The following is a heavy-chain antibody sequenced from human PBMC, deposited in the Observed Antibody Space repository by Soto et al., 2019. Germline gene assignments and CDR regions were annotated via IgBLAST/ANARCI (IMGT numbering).Heavy chain of an antibody. Sequence: QVQLVESGGGVVQPGRSLRLSCAASGFTFSRYGMHWVRQAPGRGLEWVSVTSHDGSNKYYADSVKGRFTISRDNSKNTLYLQMNSLRAEDTAVYYCAKASYYDSSSYDLYCDYWGQGTLVTVS. CDR2: TSHDGSNK. J-gene: IGHJ4*02. D-gene: IGHD3-22*01. CDR3: AKASYYDSSSYDLYCDY. V-gene: IGHV3-30*18. CDR1: GFTFSRYG.